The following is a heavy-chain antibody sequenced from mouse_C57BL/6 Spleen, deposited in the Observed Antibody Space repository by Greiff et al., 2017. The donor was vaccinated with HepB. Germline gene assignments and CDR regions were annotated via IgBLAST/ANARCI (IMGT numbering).Heavy chain of an antibody. J-gene: IGHJ2*01. D-gene: IGHD4-1*01. V-gene: IGHV1-76*01. CDR1: GYTFTDYY. Sequence: VQLVESGAELVRPGASVKLSCKASGYTFTDYYINWVKQRPGQGLEWIARIYPGSGNTYYNEKFKGKATLTAEKSSSTAYMQLSSLTSEDSAVYFCARKTGTGYYFDYWGQGTTLTVSS. CDR2: IYPGSGNT. CDR3: ARKTGTGYYFDY.